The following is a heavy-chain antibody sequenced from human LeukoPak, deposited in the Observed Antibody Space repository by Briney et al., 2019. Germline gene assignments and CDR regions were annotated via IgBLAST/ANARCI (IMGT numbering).Heavy chain of an antibody. D-gene: IGHD2-2*01. CDR2: ISSSGSTI. J-gene: IGHJ3*02. V-gene: IGHV3-11*04. Sequence: GGSLRLSCAASGFTFSDYYMSWIRQAPGKGLEWVSYISSSGSTIYYADSVKGRFTISRDNAKNSLYLQMNSLRAEDTAVYYCARARCSSTSCYDAFDIWGQGTMVTVSS. CDR1: GFTFSDYY. CDR3: ARARCSSTSCYDAFDI.